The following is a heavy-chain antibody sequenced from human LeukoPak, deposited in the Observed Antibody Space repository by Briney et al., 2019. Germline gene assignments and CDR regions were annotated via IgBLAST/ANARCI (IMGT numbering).Heavy chain of an antibody. CDR3: ARVGWLQLWRAFDI. CDR1: GYTFTSYA. D-gene: IGHD5-18*01. V-gene: IGHV1-18*01. CDR2: ISAYNGNT. J-gene: IGHJ3*02. Sequence: ASVKVSCKASGYTFTSYAMNWVRQAPGQGLEWMGWISAYNGNTNYAQKLQGRVTMTTDTSTSTAYMELRSLRSDDTAVYYCARVGWLQLWRAFDIWGQGTMVTVSS.